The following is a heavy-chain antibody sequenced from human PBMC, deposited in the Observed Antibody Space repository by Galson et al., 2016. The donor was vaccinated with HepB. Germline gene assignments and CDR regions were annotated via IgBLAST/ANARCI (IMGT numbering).Heavy chain of an antibody. Sequence: FTISRDNAKNSLYLQMNSLRAEDTALYYCARDPDTAMIVNAFDFWGQGSLVTVSS. J-gene: IGHJ4*02. V-gene: IGHV3-7*04. CDR3: ARDPDTAMIVNAFDF. D-gene: IGHD5-18*01.